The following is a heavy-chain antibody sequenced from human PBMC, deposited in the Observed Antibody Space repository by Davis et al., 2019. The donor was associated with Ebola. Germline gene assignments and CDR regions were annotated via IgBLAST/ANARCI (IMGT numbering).Heavy chain of an antibody. CDR1: GGSISSGGYY. J-gene: IGHJ4*02. D-gene: IGHD2-2*01. Sequence: PSETLSLTCTVSGGSISSGGYYWSWIRQHPGKGLEWIGYIYYSGSTYYNPSLKSRVTISVDTSKNQFSLKLSSVTAADTAVYYCARDRRDIVVVPAAIFDYWGQGTLVTVSS. CDR3: ARDRRDIVVVPAAIFDY. CDR2: IYYSGST. V-gene: IGHV4-31*03.